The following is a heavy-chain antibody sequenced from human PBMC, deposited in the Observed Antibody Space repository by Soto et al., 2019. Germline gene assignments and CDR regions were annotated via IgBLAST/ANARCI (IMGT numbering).Heavy chain of an antibody. CDR2: LYYSGST. CDR3: ARATIVLVPAAMVSHWFDP. Sequence: QVQLQESGPGLVKPSQTLSLTCTVSGGSISSGDYYWSWIRQPPGKGLEWIGYLYYSGSTYYNPSPTSRVTISVDTYKNQFSLKMSSVTAADTAVYYCARATIVLVPAAMVSHWFDPWGQGTLVTVSS. J-gene: IGHJ5*02. V-gene: IGHV4-30-4*01. CDR1: GGSISSGDYY. D-gene: IGHD2-2*01.